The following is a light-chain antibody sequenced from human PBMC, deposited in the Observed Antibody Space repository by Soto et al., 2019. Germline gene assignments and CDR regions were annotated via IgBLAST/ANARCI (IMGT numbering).Light chain of an antibody. V-gene: IGKV3-20*01. CDR2: GAS. CDR3: LQYGSSSWT. CDR1: QSVSSY. Sequence: EIVLTQSPATLSLSPGERATLSCRASQSVSSYLAWYQQKPGQAPRLLIYGASSRATGIPDRFSGSGSGTDFTLTISRLEPEDFAVYYCLQYGSSSWTFGQGTKVDIK. J-gene: IGKJ1*01.